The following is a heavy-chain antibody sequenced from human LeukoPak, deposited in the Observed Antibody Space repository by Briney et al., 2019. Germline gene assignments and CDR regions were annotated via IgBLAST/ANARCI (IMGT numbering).Heavy chain of an antibody. CDR1: GFTFSSYG. CDR2: IWYDGSNK. D-gene: IGHD2-21*02. Sequence: GGSLRLSCAASGFTFSSYGMHWVRQAPGKRLEWVAVIWYDGSNKYYADSVKGRFTISRDNSKNTLYLQMNSLRAEDTAVYYCARSWRTVVVTGFDYWGQGTLVTVSS. V-gene: IGHV3-33*01. CDR3: ARSWRTVVVTGFDY. J-gene: IGHJ4*02.